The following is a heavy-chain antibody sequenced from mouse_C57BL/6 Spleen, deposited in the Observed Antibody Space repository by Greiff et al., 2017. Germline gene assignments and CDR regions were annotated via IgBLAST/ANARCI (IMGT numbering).Heavy chain of an antibody. CDR3: TRYYGNPYAMDY. V-gene: IGHV1-15*01. J-gene: IGHJ4*01. Sequence: VKLVESGAELVRPGASVTLSCKASGYTFTDYEMHWVKQTPVHGLEWIGAIDPETGGTASNPKFKGKAILTADKSTSTAYMELRSLTSEDSAVYYCTRYYGNPYAMDYWGQGTSVTVSS. CDR2: IDPETGGT. D-gene: IGHD2-1*01. CDR1: GYTFTDYE.